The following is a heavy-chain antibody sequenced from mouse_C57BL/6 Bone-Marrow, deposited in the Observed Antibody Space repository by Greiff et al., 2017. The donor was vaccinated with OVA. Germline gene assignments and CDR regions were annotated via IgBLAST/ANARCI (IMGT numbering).Heavy chain of an antibody. CDR2: IYPRSGNT. D-gene: IGHD3-2*01. CDR3: AKTAPATWFAY. V-gene: IGHV1-81*01. CDR1: GYTFTSYG. J-gene: IGHJ3*01. Sequence: VQLQQSGAELARPGASVKLSCKASGYTFTSYGISWVKQRTGQGLEWIGEIYPRSGNTYYNEKFKGKATLTADKSSSTAYMELRSLTSEDSAVYFCAKTAPATWFAYWGQGTLVTVSA.